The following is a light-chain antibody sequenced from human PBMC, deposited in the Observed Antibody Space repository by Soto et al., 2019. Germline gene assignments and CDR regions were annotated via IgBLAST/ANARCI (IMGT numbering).Light chain of an antibody. CDR1: QSVSGN. V-gene: IGKV3-15*01. CDR3: QQYNNWPWT. J-gene: IGKJ1*01. Sequence: EIVMTQSPATLSVSPGERATLSCRASQSVSGNLAWYQQKPGQPPSLLIYGASTRATGVPARFSGSESGTEFTLTITSLQSEDFAVYYCQQYNNWPWTFGQGTRVEIK. CDR2: GAS.